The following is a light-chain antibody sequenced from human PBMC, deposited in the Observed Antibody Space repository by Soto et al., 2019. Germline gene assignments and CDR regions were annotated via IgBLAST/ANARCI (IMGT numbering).Light chain of an antibody. V-gene: IGKV3-15*01. Sequence: DIALTRSPATLSVSPGESAAISGRASQSVTSNYLARFQQKPGQAPRLLIYGISTRATGVPARFSGSGSGTEFTLRISSLQSEDFAVYSCQQYSQWPITFGQGTRLEIK. J-gene: IGKJ5*01. CDR2: GIS. CDR3: QQYSQWPIT. CDR1: QSVTSN.